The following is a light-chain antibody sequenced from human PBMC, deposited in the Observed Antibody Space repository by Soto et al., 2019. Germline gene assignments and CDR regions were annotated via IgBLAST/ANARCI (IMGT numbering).Light chain of an antibody. CDR2: GAS. CDR1: QSVSNNY. CDR3: QQYAASPRT. J-gene: IGKJ1*01. Sequence: EVVLTQSPGTLSLSPRERATLSCRASQSVSNNYLAWYQHKPGQAPRLLIYGASNRAPGIPDRFSGSGSGPDFTLTISRLEPEDFAVYYCQQYAASPRTFGQWDPGGSQT. V-gene: IGKV3-20*01.